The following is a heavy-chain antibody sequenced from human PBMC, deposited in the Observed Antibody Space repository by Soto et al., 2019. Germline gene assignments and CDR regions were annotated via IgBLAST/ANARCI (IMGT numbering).Heavy chain of an antibody. V-gene: IGHV3-15*07. CDR2: IKSKTDGGTT. Sequence: EVQLVESGGGLVKPGGSLRLSCAASGFTFSNAWMNWVRQAPGKGLEWVGRIKSKTDGGTTDDAAPVKGRFTISRDDSKNTLYLQMNSLKTEDTAVYYCATAATYYYDPTLDYWGQATLVTVSS. CDR3: ATAATYYYDPTLDY. CDR1: GFTFSNAW. J-gene: IGHJ4*02. D-gene: IGHD3-22*01.